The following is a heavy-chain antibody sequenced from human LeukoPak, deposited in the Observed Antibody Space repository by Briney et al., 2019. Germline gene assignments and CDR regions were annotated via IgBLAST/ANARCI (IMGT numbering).Heavy chain of an antibody. D-gene: IGHD3-22*01. V-gene: IGHV4-59*01. CDR3: ATSYYGSSPNWFDP. CDR1: GGSISSYY. CDR2: IYYSGST. J-gene: IGHJ5*02. Sequence: SETLSLTCTVSGGSISSYYWSWIRQPPGKGLEWIGYIYYSGSTNYNPSLKSRVTISLDTSKNQFSLKLTSVTDADTAVYYCATSYYGSSPNWFDPWGQGTLVTVPS.